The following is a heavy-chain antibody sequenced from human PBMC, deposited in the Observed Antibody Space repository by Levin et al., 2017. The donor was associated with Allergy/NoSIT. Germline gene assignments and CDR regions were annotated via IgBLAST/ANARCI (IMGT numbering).Heavy chain of an antibody. V-gene: IGHV2-70*01. D-gene: IGHD1-26*01. CDR2: IDWEDDK. CDR3: ALTSTVERAFDF. CDR1: GFSLSTTGVC. J-gene: IGHJ3*01. Sequence: SGPTLVKPTQTLTLTCTFSGFSLSTTGVCLSWIRQPPGKALEWLALIDWEDDKYYNASLKTRHTISKDTSKHQVGLTLTNMDPLATATYYCALTSTVERAFDFWGQGTMVTVSS.